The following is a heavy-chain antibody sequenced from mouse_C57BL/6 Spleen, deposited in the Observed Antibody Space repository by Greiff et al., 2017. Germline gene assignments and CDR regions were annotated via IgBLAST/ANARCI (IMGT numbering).Heavy chain of an antibody. V-gene: IGHV1-15*01. D-gene: IGHD1-1*01. CDR3: TRLDYGSSYWFAY. CDR1: GYTFTDYE. J-gene: IGHJ3*01. Sequence: QVQLQQSGAELVRPGASVTLSCKASGYTFTDYEMHWVKQTPVHGLEWIGAIDPETGGTAYNQKFKGKAILTADKSSSTAYMELRSLTSEDSAVYYCTRLDYGSSYWFAYWGQGTLVTVSA. CDR2: IDPETGGT.